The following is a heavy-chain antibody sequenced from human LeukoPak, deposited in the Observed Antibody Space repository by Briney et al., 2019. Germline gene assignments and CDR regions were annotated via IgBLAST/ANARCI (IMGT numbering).Heavy chain of an antibody. Sequence: GASVKVSCKASGYTFTGYYMHWVRQAPGQGLEWMGWINPNSGGTNYAQKFQGRVTMTRDMSTSTVYMELSSLRSEDTAVYYCARKIAVAGRGYFDYWGQGTLVTVSS. V-gene: IGHV1-2*02. CDR3: ARKIAVAGRGYFDY. CDR2: INPNSGGT. D-gene: IGHD6-19*01. CDR1: GYTFTGYY. J-gene: IGHJ4*02.